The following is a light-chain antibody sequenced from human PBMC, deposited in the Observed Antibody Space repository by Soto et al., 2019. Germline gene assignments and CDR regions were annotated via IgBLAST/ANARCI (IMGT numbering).Light chain of an antibody. V-gene: IGKV3-15*01. J-gene: IGKJ1*01. CDR3: QQYNNWPPVT. CDR1: QSVGSN. Sequence: TLSLSPGERATLSCGASQSVGSNLAWYQQKPGQAPRLLIYGASTRATGIPARFSGSGSGTEFTLTISSLQSEDFAVYYCQQYNNWPPVTFGQGTKLDSK. CDR2: GAS.